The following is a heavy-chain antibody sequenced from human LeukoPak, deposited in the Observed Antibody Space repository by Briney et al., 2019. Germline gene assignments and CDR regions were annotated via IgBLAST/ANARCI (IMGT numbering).Heavy chain of an antibody. D-gene: IGHD3-3*01. V-gene: IGHV4-34*01. J-gene: IGHJ4*02. CDR3: ARGPEYDFWSGIDY. Sequence: KTSETLSLTCAVYGGSFSGYYWSWIRQPPGKGLEWIGEINHSGSTNYNPSLKSRVTISVDTSKNQFSLKLSSVTAADTAVYYCARGPEYDFWSGIDYWGQGTLVTVSS. CDR2: INHSGST. CDR1: GGSFSGYY.